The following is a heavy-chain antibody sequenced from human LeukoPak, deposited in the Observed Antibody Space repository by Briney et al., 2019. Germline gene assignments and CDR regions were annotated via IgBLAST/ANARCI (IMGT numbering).Heavy chain of an antibody. V-gene: IGHV5-51*01. CDR1: GYNFASFW. D-gene: IGHD6-6*01. J-gene: IGHJ4*02. Sequence: GEPLKISCKGAGYNFASFWIAWVRQMPGEGLEWMAIIYPGDSDTRYSPSFQGQVTVSVDKSINTAYLQWSSLKASDTAMYYCARRESRSSPYHFDYWGQGTLVTVSS. CDR2: IYPGDSDT. CDR3: ARRESRSSPYHFDY.